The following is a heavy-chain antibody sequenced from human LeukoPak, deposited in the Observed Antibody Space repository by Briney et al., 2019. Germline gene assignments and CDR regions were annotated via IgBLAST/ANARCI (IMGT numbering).Heavy chain of an antibody. CDR1: GFTFSSYW. CDR2: IKQDGSEK. J-gene: IGHJ6*02. V-gene: IGHV3-7*03. D-gene: IGHD4/OR15-4a*01. Sequence: GGSLRLSCAASGFTFSSYWMSWVRQAPGKGLEWVANIKQDGSEKYYVDSVKGRFTISRDNSKNTLYLQMNSLRAEDTAVYYCARDRTIDGMDVWGQGTTVTVSS. CDR3: ARDRTIDGMDV.